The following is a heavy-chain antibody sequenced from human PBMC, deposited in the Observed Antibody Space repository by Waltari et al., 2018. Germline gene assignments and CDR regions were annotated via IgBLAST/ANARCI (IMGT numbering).Heavy chain of an antibody. CDR2: IYSGGST. CDR3: ARVDFWSGQYYYGMDV. Sequence: EVQLVASGGGLIQPGGSLRLSFAASGFTVSSHYMSWVRPAPGKGLEWFAVIYSGGSTYYADSVKGRFTISRDNSKNTLYLQMNSLRAEDTAVYYCARVDFWSGQYYYGMDVWGQGTTVTVSS. D-gene: IGHD3-3*01. J-gene: IGHJ6*02. V-gene: IGHV3-53*01. CDR1: GFTVSSHY.